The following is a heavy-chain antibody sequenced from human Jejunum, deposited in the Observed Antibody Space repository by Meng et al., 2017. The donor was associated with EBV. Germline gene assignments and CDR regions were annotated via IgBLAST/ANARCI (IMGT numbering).Heavy chain of an antibody. CDR3: ARQGPSGRTFDY. CDR1: GGSISSSSYY. J-gene: IGHJ4*02. Sequence: LQLQASGPGLVKPSETLSLTCTVSGGSISSSSYYWGWIRQPPGKGLEWIGTYYNSGSTYYNPSLKSRVTISVDTSKNQFSLKLISVTAADTAAYYCARQGPSGRTFDYWGQGTLVTVSS. D-gene: IGHD1-26*01. CDR2: YYNSGST. V-gene: IGHV4-39*01.